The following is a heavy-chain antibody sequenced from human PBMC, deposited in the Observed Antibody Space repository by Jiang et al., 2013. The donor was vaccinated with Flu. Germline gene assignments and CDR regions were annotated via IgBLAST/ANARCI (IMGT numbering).Heavy chain of an antibody. J-gene: IGHJ4*02. CDR1: GGSISSYY. CDR3: ARGADSSGYYYYFDY. V-gene: IGHV4-4*07. D-gene: IGHD3-22*01. CDR2: IYTSGST. Sequence: PGLVKPSETLSPTCTVSGGSISSYYWSWIRQPAGKGLEWIGRIYTSGSTNYNPSLKSRVTMSVDTSKNQFSLKLSSVTAADTAVYYCARGADSSGYYYYFDYWGQGTLVTVSS.